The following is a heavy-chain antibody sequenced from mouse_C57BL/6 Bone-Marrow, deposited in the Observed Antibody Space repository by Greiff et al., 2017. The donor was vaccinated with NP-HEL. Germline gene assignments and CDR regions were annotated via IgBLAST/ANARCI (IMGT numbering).Heavy chain of an antibody. CDR2: ISSGSSTI. D-gene: IGHD2-5*01. CDR3: ARHSNYVRYYAMDY. J-gene: IGHJ4*01. V-gene: IGHV5-17*01. CDR1: GFTFSDYG. Sequence: EVKLVESGGGLVKPGGSLKLSCAASGFTFSDYGMHWVRQAPEKGLEWVAYISSGSSTIYYADTVKGRFTISRDNAKNTLFLQMTSLRSEDTAMYYCARHSNYVRYYAMDYWGQGTSVTVSS.